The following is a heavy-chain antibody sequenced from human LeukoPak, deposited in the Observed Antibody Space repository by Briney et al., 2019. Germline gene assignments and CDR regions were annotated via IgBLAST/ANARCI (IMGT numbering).Heavy chain of an antibody. J-gene: IGHJ4*02. V-gene: IGHV4-59*08. CDR1: GGSISSYY. CDR2: IYYSGST. Sequence: NTSETLSLTCTVSGGSISSYYWSWIRQPPGKGLEWIGYIYYSGSTNYNPSLKSRVTISVDTSKNQFSLKLSSVTAADTAVYYCARHVWELRHYFDYWGQGTLVTVSS. CDR3: ARHVWELRHYFDY. D-gene: IGHD1-26*01.